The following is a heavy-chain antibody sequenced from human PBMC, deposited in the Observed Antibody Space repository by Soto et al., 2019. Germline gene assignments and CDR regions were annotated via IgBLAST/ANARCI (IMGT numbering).Heavy chain of an antibody. J-gene: IGHJ6*02. CDR1: GDTFTGYY. CDR2: INPNSGGT. D-gene: IGHD6-6*01. Sequence: GASVKVSCKASGDTFTGYYMHWVRQAPGQGLEWMGWINPNSGGTNYAQKFQGWVTMTRDTSISTAYMELSRLRSDDTAVYYCARAARPYYYYYGMDVWGQGTTVTVSS. V-gene: IGHV1-2*04. CDR3: ARAARPYYYYYGMDV.